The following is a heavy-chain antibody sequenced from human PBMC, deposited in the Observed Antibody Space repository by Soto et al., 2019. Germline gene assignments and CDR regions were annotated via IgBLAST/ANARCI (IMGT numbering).Heavy chain of an antibody. V-gene: IGHV4-59*01. Sequence: QVQLQESGPGLVKPSETLSLTCTVSGGSISSYYWSWVRQPPGPGLEGIGDIYYSGSTNYNPSLNSRVTISVDTSDDQCSLKLSSGTAADMVVYYCARINPDFWSGYCTVGWFELWGQGTPVTVSS. CDR3: ARINPDFWSGYCTVGWFEL. CDR2: IYYSGST. J-gene: IGHJ5*02. CDR1: GGSISSYY. D-gene: IGHD3-3*01.